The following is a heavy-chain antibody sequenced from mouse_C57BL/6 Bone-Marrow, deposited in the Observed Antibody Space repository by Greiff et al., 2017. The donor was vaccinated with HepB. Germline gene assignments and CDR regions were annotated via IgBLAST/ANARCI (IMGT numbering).Heavy chain of an antibody. D-gene: IGHD1-1*01. J-gene: IGHJ1*03. V-gene: IGHV14-3*01. Sequence: VQLQQSVAELVRPGASVKLSCTASGFNIKNTYMHWVKQRPEQGLEWIGRIDPANGNTKYAPKFQGKATITADTSSNTAYLQLSSLTSEDTAIYYWSRFITTVVATGYFDVWGTGTTVTVSS. CDR1: GFNIKNTY. CDR3: SRFITTVVATGYFDV. CDR2: IDPANGNT.